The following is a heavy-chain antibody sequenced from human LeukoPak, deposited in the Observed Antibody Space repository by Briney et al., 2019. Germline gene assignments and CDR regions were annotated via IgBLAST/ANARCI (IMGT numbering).Heavy chain of an antibody. CDR3: ARHATYSSGWSKSLYYFDY. D-gene: IGHD6-19*01. CDR1: GGSISSYY. V-gene: IGHV4-59*08. Sequence: SETLSLTCTVSGGSISSYYWSWIRQPPGKGLEWIGYISDSGSTNYNSSLKSRVTISVDTSKTHFSLKLRSVTAADTAVYYCARHATYSSGWSKSLYYFDYWGQGTLVTVSS. J-gene: IGHJ4*02. CDR2: ISDSGST.